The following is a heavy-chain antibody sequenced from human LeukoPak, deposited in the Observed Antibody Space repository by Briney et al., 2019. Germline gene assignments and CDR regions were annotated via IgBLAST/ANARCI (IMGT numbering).Heavy chain of an antibody. Sequence: SETLSLTCAVSGGSISSGGYSWSWIRQPPGKGLEWIGYIYHSGSTYYNPSLKSRVTISVDRSKNQFSLKLGSVTAADTAVYYCARSAGPNGELLDYWGQGTLVTVSS. CDR2: IYHSGST. V-gene: IGHV4-30-2*01. CDR3: ARSAGPNGELLDY. J-gene: IGHJ4*02. D-gene: IGHD3-10*01. CDR1: GGSISSGGYS.